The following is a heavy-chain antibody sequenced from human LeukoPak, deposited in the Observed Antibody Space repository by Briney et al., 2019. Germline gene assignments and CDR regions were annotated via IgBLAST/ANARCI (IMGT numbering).Heavy chain of an antibody. V-gene: IGHV3-30-3*01. CDR1: GFTFSSYA. CDR2: ISYDGSNK. CDR3: ARERCGGGDCNSHPSYSQIDP. D-gene: IGHD2-21*02. J-gene: IGHJ5*02. Sequence: PGGSLRLSCAASGFTFSSYAMHWVRQAPGKGLEWVAVISYDGSNKYYADSVKGRFTISRDNSKNTLYLQMNSLRAEDTAVYYCARERCGGGDCNSHPSYSQIDPWGQGTLVTVSS.